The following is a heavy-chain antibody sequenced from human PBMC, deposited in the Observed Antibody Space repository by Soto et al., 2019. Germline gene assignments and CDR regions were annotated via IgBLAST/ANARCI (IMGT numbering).Heavy chain of an antibody. V-gene: IGHV1-69*06. CDR3: ARVGSRDAYNYVLDH. D-gene: IGHD5-18*01. CDR2: VISASGSV. CDR1: GRIFSSVP. Sequence: QVQLVQSGAAVKKPGSSVQISCQASGRIFSSVPISWVRQVPGQGLEWVGGVISASGSVRYAQKCQDRVSISAVNSTVVGYLQLRSLSSEDTAIYYWARVGSRDAYNYVLDHWGPGTMVTVSS. J-gene: IGHJ1*01.